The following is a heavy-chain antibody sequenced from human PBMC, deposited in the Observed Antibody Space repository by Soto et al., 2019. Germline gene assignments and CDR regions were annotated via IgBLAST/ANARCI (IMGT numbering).Heavy chain of an antibody. Sequence: QVQLVQSGAEEKKPGASVKVSCKASVYTFTSYAMHWVRQAPGQRLEWMGWINAGTGNTKYSQKFQGTVTITRDTSASTVYMELSSLRSEDTAVYYCARVSGWYFLGYWGQGTLVTVSS. D-gene: IGHD6-19*01. J-gene: IGHJ4*02. CDR1: VYTFTSYA. CDR2: INAGTGNT. CDR3: ARVSGWYFLGY. V-gene: IGHV1-3*05.